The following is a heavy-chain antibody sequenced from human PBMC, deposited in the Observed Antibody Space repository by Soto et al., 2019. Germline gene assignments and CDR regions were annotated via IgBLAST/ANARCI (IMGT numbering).Heavy chain of an antibody. V-gene: IGHV4-31*03. J-gene: IGHJ4*02. D-gene: IGHD2-2*01. CDR3: ARTIVVVPAGIYYFDY. CDR1: GCSISSGGYY. CDR2: IYYSGST. Sequence: SETLSLTCTFSGCSISSGGYYWSWIRQHPGKGLEWIGYIYYSGSTYYNPSLKSRVTISVDTSKNQFSLKLSSVTAADTAVYYCARTIVVVPAGIYYFDYWGQGTLVTVSS.